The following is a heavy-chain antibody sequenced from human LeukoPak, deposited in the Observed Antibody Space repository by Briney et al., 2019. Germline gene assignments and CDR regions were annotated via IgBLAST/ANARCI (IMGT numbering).Heavy chain of an antibody. CDR3: ARDYYENIAHSHMLPF. CDR1: GFALSSHW. CDR2: VNRDGSET. D-gene: IGHD1-26*01. Sequence: GGSLRLSCAASGFALSSHWMTWVRQVPGRGPEWVANVNRDGSETYYLDSVKGRFTISKDNAKNSLYLQMNSLRAEDTAVYYCARDYYENIAHSHMLPFWGQGTLVTVSS. V-gene: IGHV3-7*03. J-gene: IGHJ4*02.